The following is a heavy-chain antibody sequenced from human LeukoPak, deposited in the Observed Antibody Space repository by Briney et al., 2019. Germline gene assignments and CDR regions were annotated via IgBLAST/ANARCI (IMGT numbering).Heavy chain of an antibody. CDR2: IYHSGST. J-gene: IGHJ3*02. V-gene: IGHV4-59*12. Sequence: PSETLSLTCTVSGGSISGYYWSWIRQPAGKGLEWIGYIYHSGSTYYNPPLKSRVTISVDRSKNQFSLKLSSVTAADTAVYYCARVVASGMDAFDIWGQGTMVTVSS. CDR3: ARVVASGMDAFDI. D-gene: IGHD1-26*01. CDR1: GGSISGYY.